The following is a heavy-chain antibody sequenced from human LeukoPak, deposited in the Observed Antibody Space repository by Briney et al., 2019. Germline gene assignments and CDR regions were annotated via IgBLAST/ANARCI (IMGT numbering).Heavy chain of an antibody. D-gene: IGHD3-10*02. Sequence: GESLKISFKNSGYDFTNYWIGWVRQMPGKGLEWMGIMYPRDSDTRYSPSFEGQVTLSADKSISTAFLQWSSLKASDTAMYYCARAPSLVRGVAFDYWGQGTLVTVSS. CDR1: GYDFTNYW. CDR3: ARAPSLVRGVAFDY. CDR2: MYPRDSDT. V-gene: IGHV5-51*01. J-gene: IGHJ4*02.